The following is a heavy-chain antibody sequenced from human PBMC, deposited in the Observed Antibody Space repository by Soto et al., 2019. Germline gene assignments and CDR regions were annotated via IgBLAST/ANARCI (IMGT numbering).Heavy chain of an antibody. CDR1: GYTLTELS. Sequence: ASVKVSCKVSGYTLTELSMHWVRQAPGKGLEWMGGFDPEDGETIYAQKFQGRVTMTEDTSTDTAYMELSSLRSEDTAVYYCATTLVGAIYFDSWGQGTLVTVSS. J-gene: IGHJ4*02. D-gene: IGHD1-26*01. V-gene: IGHV1-24*01. CDR2: FDPEDGET. CDR3: ATTLVGAIYFDS.